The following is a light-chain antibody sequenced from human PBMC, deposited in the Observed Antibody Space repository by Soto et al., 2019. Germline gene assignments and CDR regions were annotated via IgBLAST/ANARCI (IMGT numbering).Light chain of an antibody. CDR2: DAS. CDR3: QQRGNWPIT. Sequence: EIVLTQSPATLSLSPGERATLSCRASQIVSTHLARYQQKPDQAPRLLIYDASKRATGIPARFSGSGSGTDFSLTISSLEPEDFAVYYCQQRGNWPITFGQGTRLEIK. J-gene: IGKJ5*01. V-gene: IGKV3-11*01. CDR1: QIVSTH.